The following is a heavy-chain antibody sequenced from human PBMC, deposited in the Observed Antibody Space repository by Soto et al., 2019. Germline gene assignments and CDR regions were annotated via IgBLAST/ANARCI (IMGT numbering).Heavy chain of an antibody. J-gene: IGHJ6*02. CDR3: AGLPHSGPSGHGMDV. D-gene: IGHD3-10*01. V-gene: IGHV4-59*01. CDR2: IYYSGST. Sequence: SETLSLTCTVSGGSISSYYWSWIRQPPGKGLEWIGYIYYSGSTNYNPSLKSRVTISVDTSKNQFSLKLSSVTAADTAVYYCAGLPHSGPSGHGMDVWGQGTTVTVSS. CDR1: GGSISSYY.